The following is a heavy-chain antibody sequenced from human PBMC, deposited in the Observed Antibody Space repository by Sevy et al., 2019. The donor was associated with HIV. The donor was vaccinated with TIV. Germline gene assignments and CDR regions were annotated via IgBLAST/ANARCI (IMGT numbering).Heavy chain of an antibody. CDR1: GFTFSSYA. D-gene: IGHD3-22*01. J-gene: IGHJ4*02. V-gene: IGHV3-23*01. CDR2: ISGSGGST. CDR3: AKINDSSGYYLAYFDY. Sequence: GSLRLSCAASGFTFSSYAMSWVRQAPGKGLEWVSAISGSGGSTYYADSVKGRFTISRDNSKNTLYLQMNSLRAEDTAVYYCAKINDSSGYYLAYFDYWGQGTLVTVSS.